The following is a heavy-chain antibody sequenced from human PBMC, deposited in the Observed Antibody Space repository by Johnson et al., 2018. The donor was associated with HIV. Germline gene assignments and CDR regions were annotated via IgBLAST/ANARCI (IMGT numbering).Heavy chain of an antibody. CDR1: GFTFSSYG. CDR2: ISYDGSNK. Sequence: QEQLVESGGDVVQPGRSLRLSCAASGFTFSSYGIHWVRQAPGKGLEWVAVISYDGSNKYYADSVKGRFTISRDNSKNTLFLQMNSLRAEDTAVYYCARDGQVYYNFWISSLAFDIWGQGTMVTVSS. J-gene: IGHJ3*02. D-gene: IGHD3-3*01. CDR3: ARDGQVYYNFWISSLAFDI. V-gene: IGHV3-30-3*01.